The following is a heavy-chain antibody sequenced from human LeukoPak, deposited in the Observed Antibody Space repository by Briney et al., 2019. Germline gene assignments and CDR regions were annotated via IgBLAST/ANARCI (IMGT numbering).Heavy chain of an antibody. V-gene: IGHV1-24*01. CDR2: FDPEDGET. D-gene: IGHD2-2*01. CDR1: GYTLTELS. Sequence: GASVKVSCKVSGYTLTELSMHWVRPAPGKGLEWMGGFDPEDGETIYAQKFQGRVTMTEDTSTDTAYMELSSLRSEDTAVYYCARELRVIVVVPAASGYVFDPWGQGTLVTVSS. J-gene: IGHJ5*02. CDR3: ARELRVIVVVPAASGYVFDP.